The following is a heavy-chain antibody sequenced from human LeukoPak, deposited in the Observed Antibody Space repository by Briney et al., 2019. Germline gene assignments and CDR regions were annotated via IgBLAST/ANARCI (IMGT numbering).Heavy chain of an antibody. D-gene: IGHD6-6*01. V-gene: IGHV3-49*03. CDR1: GFTFGDYA. J-gene: IGHJ4*02. Sequence: GGSLRLSCTASGFTFGDYAMSWFRQAPGKGLEWVGFIRSKAYGGTTEYDASVKGRFTISRDDSKSIAYLQMNSLKTEDTAVYYCTRAYSSSSRLGYYFDYWGQGTLVTVSS. CDR2: IRSKAYGGTT. CDR3: TRAYSSSSRLGYYFDY.